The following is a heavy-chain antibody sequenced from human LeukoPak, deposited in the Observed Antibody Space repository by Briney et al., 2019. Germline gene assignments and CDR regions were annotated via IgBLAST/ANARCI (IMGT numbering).Heavy chain of an antibody. CDR1: GGTFSSYA. CDR2: IIPILGIA. CDR3: ARGRDGYNPRFDY. J-gene: IGHJ4*02. D-gene: IGHD5-24*01. V-gene: IGHV1-69*04. Sequence: SVKVSCKASGGTFSSYAISWVRQAPGQGLEWMGRIIPILGIANYARKFQGRVTITADKSTSTAYMELSSLRSEDTAVYYCARGRDGYNPRFDYWGQGTLVTVSS.